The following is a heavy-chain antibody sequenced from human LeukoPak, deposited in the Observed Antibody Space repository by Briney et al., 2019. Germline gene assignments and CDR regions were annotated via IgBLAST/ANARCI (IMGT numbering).Heavy chain of an antibody. CDR3: ARSFGYSSSWYDVFDY. CDR1: GFTFSSYS. V-gene: IGHV3-21*01. Sequence: GGSLRLSCVASGFTFSSYSMNWVRQAPGKGLEWVSSISSSSSYIYYADSVKGRFTISRDNAKNSLYLQMNSLRAEDTAVYYCARSFGYSSSWYDVFDYWGQGTLVTVSS. CDR2: ISSSSSYI. D-gene: IGHD6-13*01. J-gene: IGHJ4*02.